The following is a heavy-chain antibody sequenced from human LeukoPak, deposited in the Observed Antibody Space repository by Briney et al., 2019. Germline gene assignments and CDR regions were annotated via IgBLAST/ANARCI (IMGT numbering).Heavy chain of an antibody. D-gene: IGHD1-7*01. CDR2: IKQDGSDK. Sequence: TGGSLRLSCAASGYTFSSYWMSWVRQAPGKGLEWVANIKQDGSDKYYVDSVKGRFTISRDNAKNSLYLQMNSLRAEDTAVYYCAREITGTHFDYWGQGTLVTVSS. V-gene: IGHV3-7*01. CDR3: AREITGTHFDY. CDR1: GYTFSSYW. J-gene: IGHJ4*02.